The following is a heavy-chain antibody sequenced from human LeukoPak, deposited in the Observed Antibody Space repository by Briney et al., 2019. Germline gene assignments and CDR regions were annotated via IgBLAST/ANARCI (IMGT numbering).Heavy chain of an antibody. CDR1: GYTFTSYD. Sequence: GASVKVSCKASGYTFTSYDINWVRQAPGQGLEWMGWMNPTSGHTGYAQKFQGRVTMTRDTSISTAYMELNSLTSEDTAVYYCARSPVGVRKKHGFWGQGTLVIVSS. V-gene: IGHV1-8*01. J-gene: IGHJ4*02. CDR3: ARSPVGVRKKHGF. D-gene: IGHD3-10*01. CDR2: MNPTSGHT.